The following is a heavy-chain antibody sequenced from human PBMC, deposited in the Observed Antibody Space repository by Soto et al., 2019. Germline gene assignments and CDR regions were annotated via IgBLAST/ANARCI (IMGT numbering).Heavy chain of an antibody. CDR2: IGSNEAST. J-gene: IGHJ5*01. D-gene: IGHD3-16*01. V-gene: IGHV3-64D*06. CDR3: VRGGGAYAGSSLWFDY. CDR1: GFTVSQSA. Sequence: XVSLSLSCSASGFTVSQSAMHWVRQAPGKGLEYVAAIGSNEASTFYPGSVKGRFIISRDNSKNTLFLQMNTLRPDDTAVYYFVRGGGAYAGSSLWFDYWGQGTLVTV.